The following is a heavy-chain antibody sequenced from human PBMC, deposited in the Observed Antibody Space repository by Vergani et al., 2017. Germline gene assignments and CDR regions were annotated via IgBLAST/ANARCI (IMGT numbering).Heavy chain of an antibody. Sequence: EVQLVESGGGLVQPGGSLRLSCAASGFTFSSYWMSWVRQAPGKGLEWVANIKQDGSEKYYVDSVKGRFTISRDNAKNSLYLQMNSLRAEDTAVYYCARVLLPVVAATYYYYGMDVWGQGTTVTVSS. CDR2: IKQDGSEK. V-gene: IGHV3-7*01. CDR3: ARVLLPVVAATYYYYGMDV. CDR1: GFTFSSYW. J-gene: IGHJ6*02. D-gene: IGHD2-15*01.